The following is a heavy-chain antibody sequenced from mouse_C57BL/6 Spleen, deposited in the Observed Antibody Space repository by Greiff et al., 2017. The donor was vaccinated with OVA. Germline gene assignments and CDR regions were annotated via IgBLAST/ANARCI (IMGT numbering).Heavy chain of an antibody. CDR1: GFTFSDYG. Sequence: EVQRVESGGGLVKPGGSLKLSCAASGFTFSDYGMHWVRQAPEKGLEWVAYISSGSSTIYYADTVKGRFTISRDNAKNTLFLQMTSLRSEDTAMYYCARTMTMVTTDAMDYWGQGTSVTVSS. CDR3: ARTMTMVTTDAMDY. V-gene: IGHV5-17*01. J-gene: IGHJ4*01. D-gene: IGHD2-2*01. CDR2: ISSGSSTI.